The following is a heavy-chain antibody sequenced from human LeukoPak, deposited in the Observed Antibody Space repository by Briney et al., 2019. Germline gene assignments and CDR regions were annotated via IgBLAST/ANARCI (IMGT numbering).Heavy chain of an antibody. Sequence: GGSLRLSCAASGFTFSNYWMHWVRQAPGKGLVWVARINSDGSTTNYADSVKGRFTISRDNAKNTLYLQMNSLRAEDTAVYYYARLTPPFDYWGQGTLVTVSS. V-gene: IGHV3-74*01. J-gene: IGHJ4*02. D-gene: IGHD3-16*01. CDR2: INSDGSTT. CDR1: GFTFSNYW. CDR3: ARLTPPFDY.